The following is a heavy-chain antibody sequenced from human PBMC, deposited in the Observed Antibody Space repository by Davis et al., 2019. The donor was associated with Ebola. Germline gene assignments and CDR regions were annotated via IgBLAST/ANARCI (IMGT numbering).Heavy chain of an antibody. CDR2: ISYSGNT. Sequence: MPSETLSLTCTVSGGSIISSSSYWGWIRQAPGKGLEWIGSISYSGNTYYNPSLKSRVTLSVDKSKNQFSLKVSSVTDADTAVYFCARHPALYYWGQGTLVTVSS. CDR1: GGSIISSSSY. V-gene: IGHV4-39*01. CDR3: ARHPALYY. J-gene: IGHJ4*02. D-gene: IGHD2-15*01.